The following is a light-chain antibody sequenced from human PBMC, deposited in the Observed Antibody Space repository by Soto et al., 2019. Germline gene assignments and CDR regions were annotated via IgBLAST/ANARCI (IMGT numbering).Light chain of an antibody. CDR2: KVS. J-gene: IGKJ5*01. CDR3: MQRTPWPIT. V-gene: IGKV2-30*02. CDR1: QSLVHSDGIAY. Sequence: QTDSISCRSNQSLVHSDGIAYFSWFQQRPGRSPRRLIYKVSNRDSGVPARFSGSGSGTDFALIISRVAAADVRVNCCMQRTPWPITCAQEMRLEIK.